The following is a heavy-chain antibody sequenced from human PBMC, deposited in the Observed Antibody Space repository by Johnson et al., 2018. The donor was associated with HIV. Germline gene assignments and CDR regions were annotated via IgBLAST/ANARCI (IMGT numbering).Heavy chain of an antibody. V-gene: IGHV3-7*01. Sequence: VQLVESGGGLIQSGGSLRLSCAASGFSVSSNYMNWVRQAPGKGLEWVAKVNQDESQKYYVDSVKGRVTISRDNSKNTLYLQINSLRAEDTAVYYCAREKELRELVGANSNAFDIWGQGTMVTVSS. J-gene: IGHJ3*02. CDR2: VNQDESQK. D-gene: IGHD1-26*01. CDR3: AREKELRELVGANSNAFDI. CDR1: GFSVSSNY.